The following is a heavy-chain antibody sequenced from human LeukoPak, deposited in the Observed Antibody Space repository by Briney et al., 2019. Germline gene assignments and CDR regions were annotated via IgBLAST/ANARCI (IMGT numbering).Heavy chain of an antibody. D-gene: IGHD3-10*01. CDR3: ARDLGLLWFGELSP. CDR2: ISSSGSTI. CDR1: GFTFSSYE. J-gene: IGHJ5*02. Sequence: GGSLRLSCAASGFTFSSYEMNWVRQAPGKGLEWVSYISSSGSTIYYADSVKGRFTISRDNAKNSLYLQMNSLRAEDTAVYYCARDLGLLWFGELSPWGQGTLVTVSS. V-gene: IGHV3-48*03.